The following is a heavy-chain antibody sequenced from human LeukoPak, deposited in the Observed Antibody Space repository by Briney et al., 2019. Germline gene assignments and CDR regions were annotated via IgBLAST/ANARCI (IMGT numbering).Heavy chain of an antibody. CDR2: IYYSGST. CDR3: ARGTVQMGMGERYFDN. J-gene: IGHJ4*02. D-gene: IGHD1-1*01. V-gene: IGHV4-59*01. CDR1: GGCISTYY. Sequence: SETLSLTCTVSGGCISTYYWSWIRQPPGKGLEWIGYIYYSGSTNYNPSLKSRITISVDTSRNQFFLSLSSVTAADTAVYYCARGTVQMGMGERYFDNWGQGTLVTVSP.